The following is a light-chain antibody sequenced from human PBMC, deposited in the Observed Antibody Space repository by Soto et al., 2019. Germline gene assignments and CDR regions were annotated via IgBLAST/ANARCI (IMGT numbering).Light chain of an antibody. CDR3: QQYGSSPWT. Sequence: ETVMTQSPATLSLSPLGRSTLSYIASQSVSNNYLAWYQQKPGQAPRLLIYAASRRATGIPDRFSGSGSGTDFTLTISRLEPEDFAVYYCQQYGSSPWTFGQGTKVDIK. J-gene: IGKJ1*01. CDR1: QSVSNNY. CDR2: AAS. V-gene: IGKV3-20*01.